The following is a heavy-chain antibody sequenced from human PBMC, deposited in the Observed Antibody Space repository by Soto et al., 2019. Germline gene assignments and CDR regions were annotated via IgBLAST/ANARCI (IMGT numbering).Heavy chain of an antibody. V-gene: IGHV3-33*01. D-gene: IGHD1-1*01. CDR1: GFTFSSYG. Sequence: GGSLRLSCAASGFTFSSYGMHWVRQAPGKGLEWVAVIWYDGSNKYYADSVKGRFTISRDNSKNTLYLQMNSLRAEDTAVYYCARDGGNSRADAFDIWGQGTMVTVSS. J-gene: IGHJ3*02. CDR3: ARDGGNSRADAFDI. CDR2: IWYDGSNK.